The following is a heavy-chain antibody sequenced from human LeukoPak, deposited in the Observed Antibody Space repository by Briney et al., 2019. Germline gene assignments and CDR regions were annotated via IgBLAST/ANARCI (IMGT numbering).Heavy chain of an antibody. CDR3: AGLAD. Sequence: SETLSLTCTVSGGSISTTIYYWSWIRQPPGKGLEWIGYIYYSGSTNYNPSLKSRVTISVYTSKNQFSLKLSSVTAADTAVYYCAGLADWGQGTLVTVSS. J-gene: IGHJ4*02. CDR2: IYYSGST. V-gene: IGHV4-61*01. CDR1: GGSISTTIYY. D-gene: IGHD3-3*02.